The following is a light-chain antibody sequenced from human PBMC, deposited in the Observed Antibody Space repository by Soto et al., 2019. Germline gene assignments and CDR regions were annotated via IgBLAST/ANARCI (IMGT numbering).Light chain of an antibody. V-gene: IGLV1-44*01. CDR2: YNN. CDR3: AAWDDSLYGWV. J-gene: IGLJ3*02. CDR1: SSNIGSNT. Sequence: QSALTQPPSASVTPGQRVTISCSGSSSNIGSNTVNWYQQLPGTAPTLLIYYNNQRPSGVPDRFSGSKSGTSASLAISGLQSEDEAHYYCAAWDDSLYGWVFGGGTKVTVL.